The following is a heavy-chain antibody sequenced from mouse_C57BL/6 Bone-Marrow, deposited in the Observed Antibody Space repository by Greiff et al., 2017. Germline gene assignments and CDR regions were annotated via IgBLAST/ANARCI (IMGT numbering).Heavy chain of an antibody. J-gene: IGHJ1*03. CDR3: ARNGNYYGSSYWYVDV. V-gene: IGHV1-59*01. D-gene: IGHD1-1*01. CDR1: GYTFTSYW. CDR2: IDPSDSYT. Sequence: QVQLQQPGAELVRPGTSVKLSCKASGYTFTSYWMHWVKQRPGQGLEWIGVIDPSDSYTNYNQKFKGKATLTVDTSASTAYMQLSSLTSEDSAVYYCARNGNYYGSSYWYVDVWGTGTTVTVSS.